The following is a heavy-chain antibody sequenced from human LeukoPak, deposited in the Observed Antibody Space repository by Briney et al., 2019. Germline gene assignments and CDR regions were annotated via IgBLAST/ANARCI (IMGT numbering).Heavy chain of an antibody. CDR1: GYTFTSYG. V-gene: IGHV1-18*01. D-gene: IGHD1-14*01. J-gene: IGHJ6*03. CDR2: ISAYNGNT. CDR3: ARVTGDPDYYYYMDV. Sequence: ASVKVSCKASGYTFTSYGISWVRQAPGQGLEWMGWISAYNGNTNYVQKLQGRVTMTTDTSTSTAYMELRSLRSDDTAVYYCARVTGDPDYYYYMDVWGKGTTVTVSS.